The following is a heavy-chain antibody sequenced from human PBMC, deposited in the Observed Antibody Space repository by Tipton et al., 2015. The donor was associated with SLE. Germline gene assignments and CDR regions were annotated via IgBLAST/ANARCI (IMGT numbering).Heavy chain of an antibody. CDR3: ARDLSRGSFDY. V-gene: IGHV4-4*07. CDR2: IYTSGST. CDR1: GGSISSHY. D-gene: IGHD1-26*01. Sequence: LRLSCTVSGGSISSHYWSWVRQPPGKGLEWIGRIYTSGSTNYNPSLKSRVTMSVDTTKNQFSLKLSSVTAADTAVYYCARDLSRGSFDYWGQGTLVTVSS. J-gene: IGHJ4*02.